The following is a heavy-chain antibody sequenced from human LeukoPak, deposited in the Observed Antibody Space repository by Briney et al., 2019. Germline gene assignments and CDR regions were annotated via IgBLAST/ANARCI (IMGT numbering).Heavy chain of an antibody. CDR1: GFTFSSYA. J-gene: IGHJ4*02. V-gene: IGHV3-30-3*01. CDR3: ASHWAQQLVSDY. D-gene: IGHD6-13*01. CDR2: ISYDGSNK. Sequence: GGSLRLSCAASGFTFSSYAMHWVRQAPGKGLEWVAVISYDGSNKYYADSVKGQFTISRDNSKNTLYLQMNSLRAEDTAVYYCASHWAQQLVSDYWGQGTLVTVSS.